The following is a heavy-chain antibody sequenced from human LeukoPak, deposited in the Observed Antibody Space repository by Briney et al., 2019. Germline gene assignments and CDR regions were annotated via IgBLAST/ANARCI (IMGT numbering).Heavy chain of an antibody. J-gene: IGHJ5*02. V-gene: IGHV3-21*01. CDR1: GFTFSSYS. Sequence: KPGGSPRLSCAASGFTFSSYSMNWVRQAPGKGLEWVSSISSSSSYIYYADSVKSRFTISRDNAKNSLYLQMNSLRAEDTAVYYCARLIAAAGKVWFDPWGQGTLVTVSS. D-gene: IGHD6-13*01. CDR3: ARLIAAAGKVWFDP. CDR2: ISSSSSYI.